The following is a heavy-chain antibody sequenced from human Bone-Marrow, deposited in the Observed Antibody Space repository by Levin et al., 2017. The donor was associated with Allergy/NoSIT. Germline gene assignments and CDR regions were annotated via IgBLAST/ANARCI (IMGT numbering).Heavy chain of an antibody. CDR2: IYYSGST. J-gene: IGHJ6*03. Sequence: PSETLSLTCTVSGGSISSYYWSWIRQPPGKGLEWIGYIYYSGSTNYNPSLKSRVTISVDTSKNQFSLKLSSVTAADTAVYYCARQTIEWWGYYYYYMDVWGKGTTVTVSS. V-gene: IGHV4-59*08. CDR3: ARQTIEWWGYYYYYMDV. CDR1: GGSISSYY. D-gene: IGHD2-15*01.